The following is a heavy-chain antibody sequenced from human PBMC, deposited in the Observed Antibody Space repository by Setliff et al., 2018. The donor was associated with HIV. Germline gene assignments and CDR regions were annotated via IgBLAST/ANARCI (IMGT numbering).Heavy chain of an antibody. Sequence: GGSLRLSCAASGFTFNSYGMHWVRQAPGKGLEWVALIWYDASKKEYADSVKDRFNILRDDSKKTVDLQMNSLRADDTAVYYCVKDVVKFWSGSGALDFWGPGTLVTVSS. CDR3: VKDVVKFWSGSGALDF. CDR1: GFTFNSYG. J-gene: IGHJ4*02. CDR2: IWYDASKK. D-gene: IGHD3-3*01. V-gene: IGHV3-33*06.